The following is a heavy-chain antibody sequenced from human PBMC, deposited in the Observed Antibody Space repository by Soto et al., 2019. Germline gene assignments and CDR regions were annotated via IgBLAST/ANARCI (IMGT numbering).Heavy chain of an antibody. Sequence: PGGSLRLSCVVSGFTFNNYAMSWVRQTPGKGLEWVSTITNGAGGRTYYADSVKGRFTISRDNSMNTLYLQLNTLRAEDTAVYYCAKCRGGDYREYYFDYWGLGTLVTV. D-gene: IGHD3-10*01. CDR2: ITNGAGGRT. V-gene: IGHV3-23*01. CDR1: GFTFNNYA. J-gene: IGHJ4*02. CDR3: AKCRGGDYREYYFDY.